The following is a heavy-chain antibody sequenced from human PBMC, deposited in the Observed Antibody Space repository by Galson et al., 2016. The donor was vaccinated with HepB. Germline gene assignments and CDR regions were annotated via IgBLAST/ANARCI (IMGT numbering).Heavy chain of an antibody. CDR1: GLPFKSYG. CDR3: AREVTYCSGGGCYYFDY. D-gene: IGHD2-15*01. V-gene: IGHV3-30*03. CDR2: ILYDGSNK. J-gene: IGHJ4*02. Sequence: SLRLSCAASGLPFKSYGMHWVRQAPGKGLEWVAVILYDGSNKYYADSVKGRFTISRDNSKSTLYLQMNGLRPEDSALYYCAREVTYCSGGGCYYFDYWGQGTLVTVSS.